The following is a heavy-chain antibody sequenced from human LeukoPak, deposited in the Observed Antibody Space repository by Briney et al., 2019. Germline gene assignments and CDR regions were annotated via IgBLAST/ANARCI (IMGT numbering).Heavy chain of an antibody. CDR3: AEGSSGYYYVLIYFDY. V-gene: IGHV3-30*04. Sequence: PGGSLRLSCAASGFTFNSYAMHWVRQAPGKGLEWVAVISYDGSNKYYADSVKGRFTISRDDSKNTLYLQMNSLRAEDTAVYYCAEGSSGYYYVLIYFDYWGQGTLVTVSS. D-gene: IGHD3-22*01. CDR1: GFTFNSYA. CDR2: ISYDGSNK. J-gene: IGHJ4*02.